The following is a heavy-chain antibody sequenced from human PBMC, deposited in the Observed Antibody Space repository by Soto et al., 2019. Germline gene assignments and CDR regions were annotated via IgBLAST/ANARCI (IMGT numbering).Heavy chain of an antibody. CDR1: GYSFTSYW. Sequence: PGESLKISCKGSGYSFTSYWISWVRQKPGKGLEWMGRIDPSDSYTNYSPSFQGHVTISADKSISTAYLQWSSLKASDTAMYYCARQARYSSSWPDWGQGTLVTVSS. CDR2: IDPSDSYT. V-gene: IGHV5-10-1*01. CDR3: ARQARYSSSWPD. J-gene: IGHJ4*02. D-gene: IGHD6-13*01.